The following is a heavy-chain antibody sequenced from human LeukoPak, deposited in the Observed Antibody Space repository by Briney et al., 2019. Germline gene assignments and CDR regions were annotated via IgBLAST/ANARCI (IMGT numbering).Heavy chain of an antibody. D-gene: IGHD4-23*01. CDR3: ARECGNSGGNTNGYFDY. CDR1: GFTFSNFA. V-gene: IGHV3-23*01. CDR2: ISDSGGAT. Sequence: GGSLRLSCAASGFTFSNFAMSWVRRAPGKGLEWVSVISDSGGATYSADSVKGRFTISRDNSKNTLYLQMISLRAEDTAAYYCARECGNSGGNTNGYFDYWGQGTLVTVSS. J-gene: IGHJ4*02.